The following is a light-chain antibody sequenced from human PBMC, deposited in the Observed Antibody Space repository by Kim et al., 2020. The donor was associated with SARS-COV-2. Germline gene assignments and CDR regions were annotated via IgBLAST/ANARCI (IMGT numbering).Light chain of an antibody. J-gene: IGKJ4*01. Sequence: LSPGERATLSCRASQSVSRYLAWYQQKPGQSPRLLIYDASTRATGIPARFSGSGSGTDFTFTISSLEPEDSAVYYCQQRSDWPLTFGGGTKVDIK. CDR2: DAS. V-gene: IGKV3-11*01. CDR1: QSVSRY. CDR3: QQRSDWPLT.